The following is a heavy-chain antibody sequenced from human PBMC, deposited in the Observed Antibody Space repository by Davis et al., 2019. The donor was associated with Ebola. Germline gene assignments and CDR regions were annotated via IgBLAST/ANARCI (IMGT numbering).Heavy chain of an antibody. J-gene: IGHJ4*02. Sequence: GESLKISCAASGFTFSGSAMHWVRQASGKGLEWVGRIRSKANSYATAYAASVKGRFTISRDDSKNTAYLQMNSLKTEDTAVYYCTRTTVTVDYWGQGTLVTVSS. D-gene: IGHD4-17*01. CDR2: IRSKANSYAT. CDR1: GFTFSGSA. V-gene: IGHV3-73*01. CDR3: TRTTVTVDY.